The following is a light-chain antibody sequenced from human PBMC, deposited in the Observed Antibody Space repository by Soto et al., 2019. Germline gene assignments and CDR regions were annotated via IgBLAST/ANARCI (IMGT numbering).Light chain of an antibody. CDR2: EVS. V-gene: IGLV2-14*01. CDR3: ASFTSVDTWV. CDR1: GSDVGAYHY. J-gene: IGLJ3*02. Sequence: QSVLTQPASVSGSPGQSITISCTGTGSDVGAYHYVSWFQQRPGKAPKVMIYEVSNRPSGVSNRFSGSKSGNTASLTISGLRADDEADYYCASFTSVDTWVFGGGTQLTVL.